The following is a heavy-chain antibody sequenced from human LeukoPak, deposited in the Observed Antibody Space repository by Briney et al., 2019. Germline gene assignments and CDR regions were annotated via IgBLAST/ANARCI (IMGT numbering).Heavy chain of an antibody. Sequence: GGSLRLSCAASGFIFSDYGMSWARQAPGKGQEWVSVISSTGGNTYYADSVKGRFTISRDNSKNTVYLQMNSLRAEDTALYYCSKEGSDDYYFDYWGQGTLLTVSS. J-gene: IGHJ4*02. V-gene: IGHV3-23*01. CDR2: ISSTGGNT. D-gene: IGHD2-21*02. CDR3: SKEGSDDYYFDY. CDR1: GFIFSDYG.